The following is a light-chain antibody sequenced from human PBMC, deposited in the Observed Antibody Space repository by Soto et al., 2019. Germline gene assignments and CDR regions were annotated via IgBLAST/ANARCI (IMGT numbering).Light chain of an antibody. CDR3: QQYNSYSWT. V-gene: IGKV1-5*01. CDR2: DAS. Sequence: DIQMPQSASTLSASLGDRVTITCRASQSISSWLAWYQQKPGKAPKLLIYDASSLESGVPSRFSGSGYGTEFNLTISSLQPDDFATYYCQQYNSYSWTFGQGTKVDIK. J-gene: IGKJ1*01. CDR1: QSISSW.